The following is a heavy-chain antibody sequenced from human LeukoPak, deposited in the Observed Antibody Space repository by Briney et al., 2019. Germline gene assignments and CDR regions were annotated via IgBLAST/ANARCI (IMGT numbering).Heavy chain of an antibody. J-gene: IGHJ4*02. CDR1: GYTFTGYY. CDR2: INPNSGGT. V-gene: IGHV1-2*02. Sequence: ASVKVSCKASGYTFTGYYMHWVRQAPGQGLEWMGWINPNSGGTNYAQKFQGRITMTRDTSISTAYMELSRLRSDDTAVYYCARGSKYSSGWCLHWGQGTLVTVSS. CDR3: ARGSKYSSGWCLH. D-gene: IGHD6-19*01.